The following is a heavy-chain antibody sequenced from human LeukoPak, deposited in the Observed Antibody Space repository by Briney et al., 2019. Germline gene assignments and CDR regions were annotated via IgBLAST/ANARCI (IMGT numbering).Heavy chain of an antibody. Sequence: PSETLFLTCTVPGGSISSGDYYWSWIRQPPGKGLEWIGYIYYSGSTYYNPSLKSRVTISVDTSKNQFSLKLSSVTAADTAVYYCARDLAYRGGDCYSTHYWYFDLWGRGTLVTVSS. CDR3: ARDLAYRGGDCYSTHYWYFDL. D-gene: IGHD2-21*02. V-gene: IGHV4-30-4*01. J-gene: IGHJ2*01. CDR1: GGSISSGDYY. CDR2: IYYSGST.